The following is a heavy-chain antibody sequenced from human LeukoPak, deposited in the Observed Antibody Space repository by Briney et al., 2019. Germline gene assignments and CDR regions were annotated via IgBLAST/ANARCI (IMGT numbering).Heavy chain of an antibody. CDR1: GFTFSDYY. Sequence: GGSLRLSCAASGFTFSDYYMSWIRQAPGKGLEWVSYISSSSSYTNYADSVKGRFTISRDNAKNSLYLQMNSLRAEDTAVYYCAKDHLDYDILTGLDYWGQGTLVTVSS. CDR2: ISSSSSYT. V-gene: IGHV3-11*06. D-gene: IGHD3-9*01. CDR3: AKDHLDYDILTGLDY. J-gene: IGHJ4*02.